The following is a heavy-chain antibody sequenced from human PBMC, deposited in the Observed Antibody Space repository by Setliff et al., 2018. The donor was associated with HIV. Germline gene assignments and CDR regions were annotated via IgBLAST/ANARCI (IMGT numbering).Heavy chain of an antibody. Sequence: PSETLSLTCDVYGGSLSGYYWSWIRQPPGKGLEWIGVINDSGDTNYSPSLKSRVTMTRDTSISTVYMDLNRLTSDDTAVYYCALANIVSTARWNHWGRGTLVTVSS. CDR3: ALANIVSTARWNH. J-gene: IGHJ4*02. CDR1: GGSLSGYY. D-gene: IGHD1-1*01. V-gene: IGHV4-34*10. CDR2: INDSGDT.